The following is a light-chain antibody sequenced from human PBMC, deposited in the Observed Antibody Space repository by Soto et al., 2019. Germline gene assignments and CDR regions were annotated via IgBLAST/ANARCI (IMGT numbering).Light chain of an antibody. CDR3: AAWDDSLSGLV. CDR2: SNN. V-gene: IGLV1-47*02. Sequence: QSVLTQPPSASGTPGQRVTISCSGRSSNIGSNYVFWYHHLPGTAPKLLIYSNNQRPSGVPDRFSGSKSGTSASLAISGLRSEDEADYYCAAWDDSLSGLVFGGGTKLTVL. CDR1: SSNIGSNY. J-gene: IGLJ2*01.